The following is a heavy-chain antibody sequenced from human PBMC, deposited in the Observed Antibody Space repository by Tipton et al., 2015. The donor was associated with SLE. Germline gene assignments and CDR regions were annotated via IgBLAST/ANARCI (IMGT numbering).Heavy chain of an antibody. V-gene: IGHV4-59*01. CDR2: IHYSGST. CDR3: AREACSGGNCWFDY. D-gene: IGHD2-15*01. J-gene: IGHJ4*02. CDR1: AGSFSNYY. Sequence: TLSLTCAVSAGSFSNYYWSWIRQPPGKGLEWIAYIHYSGSTNYNPSLKSRVTISVDTSKNEFSVRLSSVTAADTAVYYCAREACSGGNCWFDYWGQGTLVTVSS.